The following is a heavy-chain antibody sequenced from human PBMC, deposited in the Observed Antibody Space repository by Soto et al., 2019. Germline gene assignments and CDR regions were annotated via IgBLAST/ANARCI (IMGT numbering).Heavy chain of an antibody. J-gene: IGHJ4*02. CDR2: ILYDGSKK. CDR3: AKDRGALRWSEEHYYFDY. V-gene: IGHV3-30*18. CDR1: GFAFSSYG. Sequence: GGSLRLSCAASGFAFSSYGMHWVRQAPGKGLEWVAVILYDGSKKYYADSMKGRFTISRDNSKNTLYLQMDSLRAEDTAVYYCAKDRGALRWSEEHYYFDYWGQGALVTVSS. D-gene: IGHD4-17*01.